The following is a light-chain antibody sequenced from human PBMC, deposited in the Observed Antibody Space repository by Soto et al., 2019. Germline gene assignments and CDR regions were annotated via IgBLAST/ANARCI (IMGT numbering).Light chain of an antibody. CDR3: SSYTSSSTLV. J-gene: IGLJ1*01. V-gene: IGLV2-14*01. CDR2: EVS. Sequence: QSVLTQPASVSGSPGQSITISRIGTSSDVGGYNYVSWYQQHPGKAPKLMIYEVSNRPSGVSNRFSGSKSGNTASLTISGLQAEDEADYYCSSYTSSSTLVFGTGTKVTVL. CDR1: SSDVGGYNY.